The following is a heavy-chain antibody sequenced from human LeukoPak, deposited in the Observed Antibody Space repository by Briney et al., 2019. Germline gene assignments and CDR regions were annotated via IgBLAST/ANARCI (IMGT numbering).Heavy chain of an antibody. CDR1: GYPLTGYF. J-gene: IGHJ3*02. V-gene: IGHV1-2*02. Sequence: ASVKVSCKASGYPLTGYFMHWVRQAPGQGLEWMGWIKPNSGGTNYAQKFQGRVTMTRDTSTSTAHMELSRLRSDDTAVYYCARDGNGKYSRGLDIWGQGTMVTVSS. CDR2: IKPNSGGT. CDR3: ARDGNGKYSRGLDI. D-gene: IGHD2-8*01.